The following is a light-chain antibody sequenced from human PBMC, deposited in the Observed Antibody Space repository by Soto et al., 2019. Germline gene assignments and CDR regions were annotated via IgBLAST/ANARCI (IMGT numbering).Light chain of an antibody. J-gene: IGKJ2*01. CDR3: QQYGSSPPFT. CDR1: QSVSSNS. V-gene: IGKV3-20*01. CDR2: GAS. Sequence: EIVLTQSPGTLSLSPGERATLSCRASQSVSSNSLAWYQQKPGQAPRLLIYGASIRATGIPDRFNGSGSGTDFTLTISRLEPGDFAVYYCQQYGSSPPFTFGQGTKLEIK.